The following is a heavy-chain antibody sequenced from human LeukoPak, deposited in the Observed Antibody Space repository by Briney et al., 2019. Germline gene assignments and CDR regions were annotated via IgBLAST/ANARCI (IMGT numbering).Heavy chain of an antibody. CDR3: ARGRCSSATCYEKLYGMDV. Sequence: GGSLRLSCAASGFTFSSYDMHWVRQARGKGLEWVSGIGSAGDTHYPGSVKGRFTISRENAKNSLSLQMNSLRAGDTAVYYCARGRCSSATCYEKLYGMDVWGQGTTVTVSS. CDR2: IGSAGDT. V-gene: IGHV3-13*01. CDR1: GFTFSSYD. D-gene: IGHD2-2*01. J-gene: IGHJ6*02.